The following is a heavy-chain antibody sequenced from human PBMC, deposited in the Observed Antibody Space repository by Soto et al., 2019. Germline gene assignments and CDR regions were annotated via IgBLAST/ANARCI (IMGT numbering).Heavy chain of an antibody. Sequence: GASVKVSGKASGGTFSSYAISWVRQAPGQGLEWMGGIIPIFGTANYAQKFQGRVTITADESTSTAYMELSSLRSEDTAVYYCASASYYYDSSGYYYLDYWGQGTLVTVSS. J-gene: IGHJ4*02. CDR3: ASASYYYDSSGYYYLDY. D-gene: IGHD3-22*01. V-gene: IGHV1-69*13. CDR1: GGTFSSYA. CDR2: IIPIFGTA.